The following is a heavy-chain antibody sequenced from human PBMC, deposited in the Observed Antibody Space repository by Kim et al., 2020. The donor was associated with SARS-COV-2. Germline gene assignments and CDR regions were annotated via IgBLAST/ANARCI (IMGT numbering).Heavy chain of an antibody. CDR1: GFTFSSYS. J-gene: IGHJ2*01. Sequence: GGSLRLSCAASGFTFSSYSMNWVRQAPGKVLEWVSYISSSSSTIYYADSVKGRFTISRDNAKNSLYLQMNSLRDEDTAVYYCARGPLFGVVIFRLWYFDLWGRGTLVTVSS. D-gene: IGHD3-3*01. CDR3: ARGPLFGVVIFRLWYFDL. CDR2: ISSSSSTI. V-gene: IGHV3-48*02.